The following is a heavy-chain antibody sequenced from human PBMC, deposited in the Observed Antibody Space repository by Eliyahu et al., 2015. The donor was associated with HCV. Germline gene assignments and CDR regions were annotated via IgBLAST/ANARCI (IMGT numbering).Heavy chain of an antibody. CDR2: VDPGDGEP. Sequence: EVQLVQSGAEVKKPGTTVKISCSVLGQSFTDHYIHWVQQAPGKGLEWMGLVDPGDGEPIYAEKFQGRVTINADTSTDTAYMELSSLRSEDTAVFYCGTEAQVGPSKGIDNWGQGTLVTVSS. V-gene: IGHV1-69-2*01. J-gene: IGHJ4*02. D-gene: IGHD1-26*01. CDR1: GQSFTDHY. CDR3: GTEAQVGPSKGIDN.